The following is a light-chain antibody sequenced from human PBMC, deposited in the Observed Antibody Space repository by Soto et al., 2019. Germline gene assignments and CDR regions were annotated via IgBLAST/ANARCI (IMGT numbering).Light chain of an antibody. CDR3: KSYAGSNTYV. Sequence: QSVLTQPPSASVSPGQSVTISCTGTKNDIGVYDFVSWYQHHPGKAPRLIIYEVVQRPSGVPDRFSGSKSGNTASLTVSGLQAADEGDYFCKSYAGSNTYVFGSGTKV. V-gene: IGLV2-8*01. CDR2: EVV. J-gene: IGLJ1*01. CDR1: KNDIGVYDF.